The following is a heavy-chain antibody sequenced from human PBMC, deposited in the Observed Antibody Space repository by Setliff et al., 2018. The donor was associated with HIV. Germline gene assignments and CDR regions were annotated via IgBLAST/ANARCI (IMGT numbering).Heavy chain of an antibody. CDR2: MYYSRTT. Sequence: SETLSLTCNVSDDSISSYYWGWIRQPPGRGLEWIVSMYYSRTTYYNPSLESRVALSVDTSKNQFPLHLTSVTAADTAIYYCARHDPEETLSFGDLSSLANFDSWGQGTLVTVSS. CDR3: ARHDPEETLSFGDLSSLANFDS. V-gene: IGHV4-39*01. CDR1: DDSISSYY. D-gene: IGHD3-10*01. J-gene: IGHJ4*02.